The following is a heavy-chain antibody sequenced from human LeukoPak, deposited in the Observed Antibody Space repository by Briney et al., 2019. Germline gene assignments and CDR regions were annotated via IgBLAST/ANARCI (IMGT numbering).Heavy chain of an antibody. CDR1: GYSFTSYW. J-gene: IGHJ6*02. Sequence: GESLKISCKGSGYSFTSYWIGWVRQMPGKGLEWMGIIYPGDSDTRYSPSFQGQVTISADKSISTAYLQWSSLKPSDTAMYYCARGSGSYHYYYGMDVWGQGTTVTVSS. D-gene: IGHD1-26*01. CDR3: ARGSGSYHYYYGMDV. CDR2: IYPGDSDT. V-gene: IGHV5-51*01.